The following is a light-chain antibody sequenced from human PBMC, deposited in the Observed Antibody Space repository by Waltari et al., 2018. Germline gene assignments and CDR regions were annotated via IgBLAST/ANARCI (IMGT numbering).Light chain of an antibody. Sequence: QSARTQPASVSGSPGQSISISCTGSTSDVGAYYLVSWYQHRPGKAPKLIIYDGSERHSRFSTRFSCSKSGNTASLTISGLQVDDEADYYCCSYAGRIPYVFGTGTTVTVL. CDR3: CSYAGRIPYV. CDR1: TSDVGAYYL. J-gene: IGLJ1*01. CDR2: DGS. V-gene: IGLV2-23*01.